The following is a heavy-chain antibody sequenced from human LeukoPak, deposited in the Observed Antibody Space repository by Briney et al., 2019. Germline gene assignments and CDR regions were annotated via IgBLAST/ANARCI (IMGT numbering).Heavy chain of an antibody. CDR3: ARFGRARLSSGYYSYLDY. CDR1: GGSISSYY. CDR2: IYYTGST. J-gene: IGHJ4*02. V-gene: IGHV4-59*01. D-gene: IGHD3-22*01. Sequence: PSETLSLTCTVSGGSISSYYWSWIRQPPGKGLELIGYIYYTGSTDYNPSLKSRVTISLDTSKNQFSLKLSSVTAADTAVYYCARFGRARLSSGYYSYLDYWGQGTLVTVSS.